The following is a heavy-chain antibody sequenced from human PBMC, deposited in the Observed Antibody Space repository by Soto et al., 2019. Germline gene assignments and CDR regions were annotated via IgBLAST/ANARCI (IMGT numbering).Heavy chain of an antibody. CDR1: GFLFKTYA. J-gene: IGHJ6*02. V-gene: IGHV3-30*04. D-gene: IGHD3-9*01. Sequence: SLRLSCTVSGFLFKTYAMHWVRQAPGKGLEWVAVISYDARNTYYADSVKGRFTISRDNSKNALYLQMNSLRPEDTAVYYCARPGSGYDVLTGQYFYYFHAVDVWGQGTTVTVSS. CDR2: ISYDARNT. CDR3: ARPGSGYDVLTGQYFYYFHAVDV.